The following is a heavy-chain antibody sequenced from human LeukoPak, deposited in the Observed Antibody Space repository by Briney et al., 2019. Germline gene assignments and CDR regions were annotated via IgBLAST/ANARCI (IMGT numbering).Heavy chain of an antibody. Sequence: GGSLRLSCAASGFTFSSYSMNWVRQAPGKGLEWVSSISSSSSYIYYADSVKGRFTISRDNARNSLYLQMNSLRAEDTAVYYCARRPTQTATLDYWGQGTLVTVSS. CDR2: ISSSSSYI. D-gene: IGHD2-15*01. CDR1: GFTFSSYS. J-gene: IGHJ4*02. V-gene: IGHV3-21*01. CDR3: ARRPTQTATLDY.